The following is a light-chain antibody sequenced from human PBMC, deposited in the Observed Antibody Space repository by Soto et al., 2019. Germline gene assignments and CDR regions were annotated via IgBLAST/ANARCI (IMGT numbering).Light chain of an antibody. J-gene: IGKJ1*01. CDR2: GAS. V-gene: IGKV1-6*01. Sequence: AIQMTQSPSSLSASVGDEVIITCRASRGIRTDLGWYQQKPGKAPQLLISGASSLQSGVSSRFSGRGSGTDFTLTISSLQPEDFATYYCLHDYNYPLTFGQGTRVEIK. CDR1: RGIRTD. CDR3: LHDYNYPLT.